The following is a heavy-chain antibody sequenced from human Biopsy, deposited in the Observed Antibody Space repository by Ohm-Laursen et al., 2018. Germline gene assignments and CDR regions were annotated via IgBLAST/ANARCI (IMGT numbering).Heavy chain of an antibody. Sequence: ETLSLTCAVSGFTFPSFTMSWVRQAPGKGLQWVSGISGSGGNTYYADSARGRFNISRDNSKSRLYLQMTGLRGGGWALYYCAKDPDFWRGGEGDFWGRGILVTVSS. CDR2: ISGSGGNT. V-gene: IGHV3-23*01. CDR3: AKDPDFWRGGEGDF. CDR1: GFTFPSFT. D-gene: IGHD3-3*01. J-gene: IGHJ4*02.